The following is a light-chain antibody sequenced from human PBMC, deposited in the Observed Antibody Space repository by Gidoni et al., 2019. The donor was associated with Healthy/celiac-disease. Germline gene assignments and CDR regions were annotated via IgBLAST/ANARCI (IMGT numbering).Light chain of an antibody. CDR2: GAS. J-gene: IGKJ5*01. Sequence: EIVLTQSPGTLSLSPGERATLSCRASQSVSSSYLAWYQQKPGQAPRLLIYGASSRATGIPDRFSGSGSGTDFTLPISRLEPADLAVYYCQQYGSSPIPFGQGTRLEIK. V-gene: IGKV3-20*01. CDR1: QSVSSSY. CDR3: QQYGSSPIP.